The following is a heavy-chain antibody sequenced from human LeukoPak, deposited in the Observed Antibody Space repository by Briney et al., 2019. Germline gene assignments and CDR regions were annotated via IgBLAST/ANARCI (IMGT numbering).Heavy chain of an antibody. CDR1: GFTFSSYA. V-gene: IGHV3-30*04. CDR2: ISYDGSNK. CDR3: ARTGYDYVWGSYRPYYFDY. Sequence: TGGSLRLSCAASGFTFSSYAMHWVRQAPGKGLEWVAVISYDGSNKYYADSVKGRFTISRDNSKNTLYLQMNSLRAEDTAVYYCARTGYDYVWGSYRPYYFDYWGQGTLVTVSS. J-gene: IGHJ4*02. D-gene: IGHD3-16*02.